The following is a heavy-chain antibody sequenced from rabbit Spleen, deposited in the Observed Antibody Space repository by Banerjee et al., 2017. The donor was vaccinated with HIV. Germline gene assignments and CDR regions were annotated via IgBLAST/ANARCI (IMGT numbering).Heavy chain of an antibody. V-gene: IGHV1S45*01. Sequence: QEQLVESGGGLVQPGGSLKLSCKGSGFDFSDYGVSWVRQAPGKGLEWIACINMITSKSVYASWAKGRFIMSRTSSTKVTLQMTSLTAADTATYFCARDLTGVIGWNFKLWGPGTLVTVS. CDR1: GFDFSDYG. J-gene: IGHJ4*01. CDR3: ARDLTGVIGWNFKL. CDR2: INMITSKS. D-gene: IGHD2-1*01.